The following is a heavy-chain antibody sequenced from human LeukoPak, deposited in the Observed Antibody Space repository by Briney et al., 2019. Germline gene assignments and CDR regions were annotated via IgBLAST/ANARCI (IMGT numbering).Heavy chain of an antibody. Sequence: PSETLSVTCTVSGGSISSYYWSWIRQPPGKGLEWIGYIYYSGSTNYNPSLKSRVTISVDTSKNQFSLKLSSVTAADTAVYYCARGTYRAVAGSLHNWFDPWGQGTLVTVSS. CDR1: GGSISSYY. D-gene: IGHD6-19*01. CDR2: IYYSGST. J-gene: IGHJ5*02. V-gene: IGHV4-59*01. CDR3: ARGTYRAVAGSLHNWFDP.